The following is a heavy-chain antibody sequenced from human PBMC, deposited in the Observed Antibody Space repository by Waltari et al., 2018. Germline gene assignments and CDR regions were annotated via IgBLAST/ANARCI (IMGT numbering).Heavy chain of an antibody. V-gene: IGHV4-39*01. Sequence: QLQLQGSGPGQVNPSETLSLTCTVSGDSISSSSYYWGWIRQPPGKGLEWIGSIYYSGSTYYNPSLKSRLSISVDTPKNQFSLKLSSVTAADAAIYYCARLRSNMTPFDPWGRGTLVTVSS. CDR2: IYYSGST. J-gene: IGHJ5*02. CDR1: GDSISSSSYY. D-gene: IGHD2-8*01. CDR3: ARLRSNMTPFDP.